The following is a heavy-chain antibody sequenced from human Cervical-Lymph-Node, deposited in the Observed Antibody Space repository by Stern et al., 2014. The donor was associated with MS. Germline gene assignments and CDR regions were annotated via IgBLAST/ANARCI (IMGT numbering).Heavy chain of an antibody. CDR2: TYYSGRT. J-gene: IGHJ5*02. V-gene: IGHV4-31*03. CDR3: ARRAGGSDNYFDP. CDR1: GGSIISGDFY. Sequence: QVQLQESGPGLVKPSQTLSLTCTVSGGSIISGDFYWSWIRQLPGKGLEWIAYTYYSGRTYYNPSLNSRVTISVDTANNQFSLKLSSVTAADTAVYYCARRAGGSDNYFDPWGQGTLVTVSS. D-gene: IGHD4/OR15-4a*01.